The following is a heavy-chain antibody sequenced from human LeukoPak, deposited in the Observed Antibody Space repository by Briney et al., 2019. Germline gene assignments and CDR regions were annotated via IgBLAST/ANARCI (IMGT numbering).Heavy chain of an antibody. D-gene: IGHD6-19*01. CDR3: ARDSRAVAADFDY. CDR1: GFTFSNYI. Sequence: GGSLRLSCAASGFTFSNYIMNWVRQAPGKGLEWVSSISSSGSYIYYADSVKGRFTISRDNAKNSLYLQMNSLRAEDTAEYFCARDSRAVAADFDYWGQGTLVTVSS. V-gene: IGHV3-21*01. J-gene: IGHJ4*02. CDR2: ISSSGSYI.